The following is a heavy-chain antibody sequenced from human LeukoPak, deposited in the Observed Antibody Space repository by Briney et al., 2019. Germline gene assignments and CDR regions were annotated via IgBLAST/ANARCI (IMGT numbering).Heavy chain of an antibody. CDR1: GGSFSGYY. V-gene: IGHV4-34*01. CDR2: INHSGST. Sequence: SETLSLTCAVYGGSFSGYYWSWIRQPPGKGLEWIGEINHSGSTNYNPSLKSRVTISVDTSKNQFSLKLSSVTAADTAVYYCARGAYDGSGYYGRLGRYYYYGMDVWGQGTTVTVSS. J-gene: IGHJ6*02. D-gene: IGHD3-22*01. CDR3: ARGAYDGSGYYGRLGRYYYYGMDV.